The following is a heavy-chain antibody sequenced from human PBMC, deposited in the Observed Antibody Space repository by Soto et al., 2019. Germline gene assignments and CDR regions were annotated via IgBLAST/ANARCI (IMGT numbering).Heavy chain of an antibody. V-gene: IGHV4-30-2*01. J-gene: IGHJ4*02. CDR1: GGSISSGGYS. CDR3: ARAGGLGAVAVDY. Sequence: QLQLQESGSGLVKPSQTLSLTCAVSGGSISSGGYSWSWIRQPPGKGLEWIGYIYHSGSTYYNPSIQSRVTISVDRAMNQFSLKPSSVTAADTAVYYCARAGGLGAVAVDYWGQGTLVTVSS. CDR2: IYHSGST. D-gene: IGHD6-19*01.